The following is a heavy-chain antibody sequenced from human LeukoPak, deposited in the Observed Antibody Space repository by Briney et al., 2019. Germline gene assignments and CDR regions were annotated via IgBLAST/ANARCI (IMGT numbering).Heavy chain of an antibody. CDR2: ISSSSNYM. CDR3: AKSVVVITFRFDD. D-gene: IGHD2-15*01. V-gene: IGHV3-21*04. Sequence: KAGGSLRLSCAASGFTFSRNAMNWVRQAPGKGLEWVSFISSSSNYMSYADSVKGRFTISRDNSKNMVYLQMNSLRADDTAVYYCAKSVVVITFRFDDWGQGALVTVSS. J-gene: IGHJ4*02. CDR1: GFTFSRNA.